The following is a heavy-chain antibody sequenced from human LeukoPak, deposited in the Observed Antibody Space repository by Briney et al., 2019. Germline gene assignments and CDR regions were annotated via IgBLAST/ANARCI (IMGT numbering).Heavy chain of an antibody. Sequence: SETLSLTCAVYGGSFSGYYWSWIRQPPGKGLEWIGEINHSGSTNYNPSLKSRVTISVDTSKNQFSLKLSPVTAADTAVYYCARGSTYYDILTGYPAYFSRYGMDVWGKGTTVTVSS. D-gene: IGHD3-9*01. CDR2: INHSGST. CDR3: ARGSTYYDILTGYPAYFSRYGMDV. J-gene: IGHJ6*04. CDR1: GGSFSGYY. V-gene: IGHV4-34*01.